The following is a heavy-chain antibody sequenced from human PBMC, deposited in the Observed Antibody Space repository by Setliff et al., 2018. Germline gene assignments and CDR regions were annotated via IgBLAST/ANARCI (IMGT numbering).Heavy chain of an antibody. CDR2: VYYSGTT. V-gene: IGHV4-59*12. Sequence: PSETLSLTCTVSGGSISTYYWSWIRQTPVKGLEWIGYVYYSGTTNYNPLFKSRVTISVDRPKNQFSLKLTSVTVADTAVYYCARDYWGSLDYWGQGILVTVSS. CDR3: ARDYWGSLDY. J-gene: IGHJ4*02. D-gene: IGHD7-27*01. CDR1: GGSISTYY.